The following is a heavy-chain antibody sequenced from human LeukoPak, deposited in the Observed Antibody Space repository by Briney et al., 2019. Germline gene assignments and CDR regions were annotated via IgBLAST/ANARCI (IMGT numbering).Heavy chain of an antibody. CDR1: GGSFSGYY. CDR2: IYHSGST. Sequence: SETLSLTCAVYGGSFSGYYWSWIRQPPGKGLEWIGSIYHSGSTYYNPSLKSRVTISVDTSKNQFSLKLSSVTAADTAVYYCASGAGWFGDWFDPWGQGTLVTVSS. J-gene: IGHJ5*02. CDR3: ASGAGWFGDWFDP. V-gene: IGHV4-34*01. D-gene: IGHD3-10*01.